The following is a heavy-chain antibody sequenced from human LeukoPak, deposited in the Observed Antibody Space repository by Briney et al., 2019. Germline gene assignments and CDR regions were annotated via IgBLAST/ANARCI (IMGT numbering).Heavy chain of an antibody. CDR3: ARGEDGTGDYRPTYFDS. CDR2: INHGGGT. V-gene: IGHV4-34*01. Sequence: PSETLSLTCAVYGGSFSDYYWNWIRQPPGKGLEWIGEINHGGGTKYNPSLKSRATISVDTSKKQFSLNLSSVTAADTAVYYCARGEDGTGDYRPTYFDSWGQGTLVTVSS. CDR1: GGSFSDYY. J-gene: IGHJ4*02. D-gene: IGHD4-17*01.